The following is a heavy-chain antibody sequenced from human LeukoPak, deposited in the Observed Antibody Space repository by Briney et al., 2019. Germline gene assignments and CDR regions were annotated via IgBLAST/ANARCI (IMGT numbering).Heavy chain of an antibody. CDR1: GFTVSSNY. D-gene: IGHD5-18*01. V-gene: IGHV3-11*06. Sequence: KTGGSLRLSCAASGFTVSSNYMGWIRQAPGKGLEWVSYISSSSSYTNYADSVKGRFTISRDNAKNSLYLQMNSLRAEDTAVYYCARAANTAMPPGGNWFDPWGQGTLVTVSS. J-gene: IGHJ5*02. CDR2: ISSSSSYT. CDR3: ARAANTAMPPGGNWFDP.